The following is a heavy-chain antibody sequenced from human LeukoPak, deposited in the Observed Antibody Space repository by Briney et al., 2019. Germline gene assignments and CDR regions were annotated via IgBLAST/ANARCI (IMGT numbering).Heavy chain of an antibody. J-gene: IGHJ4*02. Sequence: SETLSLTCTVSGGSISSYYWSWIRQPPGKGLEWIGYIYYSGSTNYNPSLKSRVTISVDTSKNQFSLKLSSVTAADTAVYYCARDRNWNYVYWGQGTLVTVSS. D-gene: IGHD1-7*01. CDR2: IYYSGST. CDR3: ARDRNWNYVY. V-gene: IGHV4-59*01. CDR1: GGSISSYY.